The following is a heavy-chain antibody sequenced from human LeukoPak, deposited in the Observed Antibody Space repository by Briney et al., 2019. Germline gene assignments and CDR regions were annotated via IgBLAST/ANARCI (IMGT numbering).Heavy chain of an antibody. CDR1: GGTFSSYA. CDR2: IIPIFGTA. V-gene: IGHV1-69*13. Sequence: GASVKVSCKASGGTFSSYAISWVRQAPGQGLEWMGGIIPIFGTANYAQKFQGRVTITADESTSTAYMELSSLRSEDTAVYYCARDFSSWYERPHTGFDYWGQGNLVTVSS. J-gene: IGHJ4*02. D-gene: IGHD6-13*01. CDR3: ARDFSSWYERPHTGFDY.